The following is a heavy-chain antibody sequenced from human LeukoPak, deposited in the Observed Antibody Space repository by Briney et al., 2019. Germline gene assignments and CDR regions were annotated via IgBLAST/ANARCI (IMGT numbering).Heavy chain of an antibody. CDR3: ARDSGSGYYLRQFDY. J-gene: IGHJ4*02. CDR2: IWYDGSNK. Sequence: GGSLRLSCAASGFTFSSYGMHWVRQAPGKGLEWVAVIWYDGSNKYYADSVKGRFTISRDNSKNTLYLQMNSLRAEDTAVYYCARDSGSGYYLRQFDYRGQGTLVTVSS. V-gene: IGHV3-33*01. CDR1: GFTFSSYG. D-gene: IGHD3-22*01.